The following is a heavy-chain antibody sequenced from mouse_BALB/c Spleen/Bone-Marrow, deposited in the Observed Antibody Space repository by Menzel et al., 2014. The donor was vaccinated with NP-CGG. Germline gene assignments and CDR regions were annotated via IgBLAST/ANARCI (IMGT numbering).Heavy chain of an antibody. Sequence: VLLQQSGPGLVQPSQSLSITCTVSGFSLTSYGVHWVRQSPGEGLEWLGGIWSGGSTDYNAAFISRLSISKDNSKSQVFFKMNSLQANDTAIYYCARNTYYGNPFAYWGQGTLVTVSA. CDR1: GFSLTSYG. D-gene: IGHD2-10*01. CDR3: ARNTYYGNPFAY. V-gene: IGHV2-2*02. J-gene: IGHJ3*01. CDR2: IWSGGST.